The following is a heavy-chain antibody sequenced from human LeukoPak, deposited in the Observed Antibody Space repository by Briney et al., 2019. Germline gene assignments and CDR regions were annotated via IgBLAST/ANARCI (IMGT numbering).Heavy chain of an antibody. V-gene: IGHV3-23*01. CDR3: AKPDLSHLYSSGYLDS. CDR1: GFTFSSYA. D-gene: IGHD6-19*01. CDR2: IGASGPST. Sequence: GGSLRLSCAASGFTFSSYAMSWVRQAPGKGLKWVSGIGASGPSTFFADSVKGRFAISRDNSKKTLYLQMNRLRGDDTAVYYCAKPDLSHLYSSGYLDSWGQGTLVTVSS. J-gene: IGHJ4*02.